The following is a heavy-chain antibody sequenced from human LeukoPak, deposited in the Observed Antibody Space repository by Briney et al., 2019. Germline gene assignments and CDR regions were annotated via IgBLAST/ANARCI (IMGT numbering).Heavy chain of an antibody. J-gene: IGHJ5*02. CDR1: GFTFSSYA. Sequence: GGSLRLSCAASGFTFSSYAMHWVRQAPGKGLEWVAVISYDGSNKYYADSVKGRFTISRDNSKNTLYLQMNSLRAEDTAVYYCARHWTPGYYYGSGGAYNWFDPWGQGTLVTVSS. V-gene: IGHV3-30*04. CDR2: ISYDGSNK. CDR3: ARHWTPGYYYGSGGAYNWFDP. D-gene: IGHD3-10*01.